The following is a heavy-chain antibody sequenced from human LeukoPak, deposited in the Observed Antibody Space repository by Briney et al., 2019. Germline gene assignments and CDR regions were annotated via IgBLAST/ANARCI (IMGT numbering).Heavy chain of an antibody. CDR2: ISWNSGSI. CDR3: AKDINFRLVAVAGNFDY. J-gene: IGHJ4*02. V-gene: IGHV3-9*01. D-gene: IGHD6-19*01. CDR1: GFTFDDYA. Sequence: GGSLRLSCAASGFTFDDYAMHWVRQAPGKGLEWVSGISWNSGSIGYADSVKGRFTISRDNAKNSLYLQMNSLRAEDTALYYCAKDINFRLVAVAGNFDYWGQGTLVTVSS.